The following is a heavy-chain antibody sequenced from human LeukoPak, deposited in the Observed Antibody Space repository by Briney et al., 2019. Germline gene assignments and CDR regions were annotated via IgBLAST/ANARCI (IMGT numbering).Heavy chain of an antibody. V-gene: IGHV1-2*02. D-gene: IGHD6-13*01. CDR2: INPNSGGT. CDR1: GYTFTGYY. Sequence: GASVKVSCKASGYTFTGYYMHWVRQAPGQGLEWMGWINPNSGGTNYAQKFQGRVTMTRDTSISTAYMELSRLRSDDTAVYYCARLLAAAGYDFDYWGQGTLVTVSS. J-gene: IGHJ4*02. CDR3: ARLLAAAGYDFDY.